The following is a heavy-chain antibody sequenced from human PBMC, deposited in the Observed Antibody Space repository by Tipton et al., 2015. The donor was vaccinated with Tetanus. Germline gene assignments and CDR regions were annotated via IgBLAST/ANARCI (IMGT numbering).Heavy chain of an antibody. CDR2: VSGSGGRT. CDR3: VGVWGRGSSGDH. CDR1: GFTFSSYG. D-gene: IGHD7-27*01. J-gene: IGHJ4*02. V-gene: IGHV3-23*01. Sequence: SLRLSCAASGFTFSSYGMSWVRQAPGKGLEWVAGVSGSGGRTYYAASVNGRFTISRDNSKNTVYLQRDSRRVGDTAIYYWVGVWGRGSSGDHWGQGTLVAVSS.